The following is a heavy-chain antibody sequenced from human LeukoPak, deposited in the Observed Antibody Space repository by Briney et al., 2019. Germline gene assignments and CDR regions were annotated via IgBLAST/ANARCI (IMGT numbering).Heavy chain of an antibody. D-gene: IGHD6-13*01. CDR1: GSTFSTYG. CDR2: VRYDESNK. V-gene: IGHV3-30*02. J-gene: IGHJ4*02. CDR3: TRFSDSSTWFLPFDS. Sequence: GGSLGLSCAASGSTFSTYGMHWVRQAPGKGLEWVAFVRYDESNKYYADSVKGRFTISRDNSKNTVYLQMNSLRAEDTAVYYCTRFSDSSTWFLPFDSWGQGTLVTVSS.